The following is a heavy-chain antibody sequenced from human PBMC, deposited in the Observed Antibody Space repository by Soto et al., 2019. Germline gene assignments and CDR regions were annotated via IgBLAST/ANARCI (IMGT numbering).Heavy chain of an antibody. D-gene: IGHD7-27*01. J-gene: IGHJ6*02. CDR1: GGSFSGYY. V-gene: IGHV4-34*01. Sequence: PSETLSLTSAVYGGSFSGYYWSWIRQPPGKGLEWIGEINQSGSTNYKSSLKSRVTISVDTSKNQFSLKLSSVTAADTAVYYCAAADWGHNFYYGMDVWGQGTMVTVSS. CDR2: INQSGST. CDR3: AAADWGHNFYYGMDV.